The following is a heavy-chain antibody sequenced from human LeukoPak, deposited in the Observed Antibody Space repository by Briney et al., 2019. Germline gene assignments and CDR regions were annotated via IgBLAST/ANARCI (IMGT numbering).Heavy chain of an antibody. V-gene: IGHV1-69*13. CDR2: IIPIFGTA. Sequence: VKVSCKASGYTFINNDISWVRQAPGQGLEWMGGIIPIFGTANYAQKFQGRVTITADESTSTAYMELSSLRSEDTAVYYCARDYYDSSGYNFDYWGQGTLVTVSS. D-gene: IGHD3-22*01. CDR3: ARDYYDSSGYNFDY. J-gene: IGHJ4*02. CDR1: GYTFINND.